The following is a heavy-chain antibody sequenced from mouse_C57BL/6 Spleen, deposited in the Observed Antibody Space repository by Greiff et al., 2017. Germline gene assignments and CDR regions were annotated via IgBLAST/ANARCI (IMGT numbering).Heavy chain of an antibody. CDR2: IDPSDSYT. V-gene: IGHV1-69*01. CDR1: GYTFTSYW. CDR3: LVVARAMDY. D-gene: IGHD1-1*01. Sequence: VQLQQPGAELVLPGASVKLSCKASGYTFTSYWMHWVKQRPGQGLEWIGEIDPSDSYTNYNQKFKGKATLTVDKSSSTAYMQLSSLTSEDSAVYYCLVVARAMDYWGQGTSVTVSS. J-gene: IGHJ4*01.